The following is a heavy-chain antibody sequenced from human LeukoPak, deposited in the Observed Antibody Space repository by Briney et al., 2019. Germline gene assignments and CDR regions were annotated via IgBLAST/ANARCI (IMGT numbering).Heavy chain of an antibody. Sequence: GGSLRLSCAASGFTLTSYAMSWVRQVSGKGLEWVSVISGSGGNTYYADSVKGRFTISRDNSKNTLYLQMKSLRAEDTAVYYCAKEIYGDSTGGRFQHWGQGTLVTVSS. CDR3: AKEIYGDSTGGRFQH. V-gene: IGHV3-23*01. CDR2: ISGSGGNT. CDR1: GFTLTSYA. J-gene: IGHJ1*01. D-gene: IGHD4-17*01.